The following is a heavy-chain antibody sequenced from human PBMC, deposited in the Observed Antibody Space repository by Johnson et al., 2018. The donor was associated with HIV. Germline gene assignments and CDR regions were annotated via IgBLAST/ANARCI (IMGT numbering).Heavy chain of an antibody. J-gene: IGHJ3*01. CDR3: ARRAHDAFDV. CDR2: IYSGGSS. Sequence: VQLVESGGGVVRPGGSLRLSCAASGFTVSSNYMNWVRQAPGKGLEWVSVIYSGGSSYSANSVKGRFTISRDNSKNTLFLQMGSLRAEDMAVYYCARRAHDAFDVWGQGTVVTVSS. CDR1: GFTVSSNY. V-gene: IGHV3-66*01.